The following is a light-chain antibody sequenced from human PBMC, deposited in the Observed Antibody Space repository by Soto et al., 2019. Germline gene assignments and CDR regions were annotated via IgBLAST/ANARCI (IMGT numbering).Light chain of an antibody. Sequence: QSVLTQPASVSGSPGQTITISCTGTSSDGGGYNYVSWYQQRPGKAPKLMIYDVSNRPSGVSNRFSGSKSGNTASLTISGLQAEDEADYYCSSYTSSSTLYVFGTGTKLTVL. V-gene: IGLV2-14*01. CDR1: SSDGGGYNY. J-gene: IGLJ1*01. CDR3: SSYTSSSTLYV. CDR2: DVS.